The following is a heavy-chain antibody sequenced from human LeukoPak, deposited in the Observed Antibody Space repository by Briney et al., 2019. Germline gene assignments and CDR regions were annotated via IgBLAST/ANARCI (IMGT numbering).Heavy chain of an antibody. CDR1: GGTFSSYT. CDR2: IIPIFGTA. V-gene: IGHV1-69*13. Sequence: GASVKVSCKASGGTFSSYTISWVRQAPGQGLEWMGGIIPIFGTANYAQKFQGRVTITADESTSTAYMELSSLRSEDTAVYYCARDGEAVAGFYFDYWGQGTLVTVSS. J-gene: IGHJ4*02. D-gene: IGHD6-19*01. CDR3: ARDGEAVAGFYFDY.